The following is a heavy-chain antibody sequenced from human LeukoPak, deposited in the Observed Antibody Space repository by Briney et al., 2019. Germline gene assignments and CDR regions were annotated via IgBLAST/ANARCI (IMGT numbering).Heavy chain of an antibody. CDR3: ARGSSSLAHFDY. D-gene: IGHD6-13*01. V-gene: IGHV1-46*01. CDR2: INPSGGST. Sequence: GASVKVSCKASGYTFTSYAMNWVRQAPGQGLEWMGIINPSGGSTSYAQKFQGRVTMTRDMSTSTVYMELSSLRSEDTAVYYCARGSSSLAHFDYWGQGTLVTVSS. CDR1: GYTFTSYA. J-gene: IGHJ4*02.